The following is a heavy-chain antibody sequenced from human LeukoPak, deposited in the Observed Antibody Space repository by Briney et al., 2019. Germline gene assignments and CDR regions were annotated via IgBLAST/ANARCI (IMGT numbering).Heavy chain of an antibody. CDR3: ARDRSTTVTTQKRPSYYYGMDV. J-gene: IGHJ6*02. CDR1: GGSISSGGYY. Sequence: SETLSLTCTVSGGSISSGGYYWSWIRQPPGKGLEWIGYIYHSGSTYYNPSLKSRVTISVDRSKNQFSLKLSSVTAADTAVYYCARDRSTTVTTQKRPSYYYGMDVWGQGTTVTVSS. CDR2: IYHSGST. D-gene: IGHD4-17*01. V-gene: IGHV4-30-2*01.